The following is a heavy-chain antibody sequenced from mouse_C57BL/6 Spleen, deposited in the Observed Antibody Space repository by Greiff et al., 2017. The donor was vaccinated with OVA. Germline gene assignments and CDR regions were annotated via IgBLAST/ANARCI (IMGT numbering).Heavy chain of an antibody. CDR2: ISYDGSN. D-gene: IGHD4-1*01. CDR1: GYSITSGYY. CDR3: ARDLNWSWFAY. V-gene: IGHV3-6*01. J-gene: IGHJ3*01. Sequence: EVKLVESGPGLVKPSQSLSLTCSVTGYSITSGYYWNWIRQFPGNKLEWMGYISYDGSNNYNPSLKNRISITRDTSKNQFFLKLNSVTTEDTATYYCARDLNWSWFAYWGQGTLVTVSA.